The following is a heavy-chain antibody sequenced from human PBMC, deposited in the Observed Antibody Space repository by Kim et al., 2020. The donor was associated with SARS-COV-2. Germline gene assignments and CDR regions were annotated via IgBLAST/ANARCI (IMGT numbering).Heavy chain of an antibody. CDR2: NK. V-gene: IGHV3-33*01. J-gene: IGHJ4*02. CDR3: ARATVTYFDY. D-gene: IGHD4-4*01. Sequence: NKYYADSVKGRFTISRDNSKNTLYLQMNSLRAEDTAVYYCARATVTYFDYWGQGTLVTVSS.